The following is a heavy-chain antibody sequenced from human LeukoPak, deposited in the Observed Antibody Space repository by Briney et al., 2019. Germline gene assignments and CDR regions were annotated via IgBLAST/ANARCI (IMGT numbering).Heavy chain of an antibody. CDR2: IYHSGST. Sequence: SETLSLTCTVSGGSISSGGYYWSWIRQPPGKGLEWIGYIYHSGSTYYNPSLKSRVTISVDRSKNQFSLKLTSVTAADTAVYYCARASGFGELLRFDYWGQGTLVTVSS. V-gene: IGHV4-30-2*01. J-gene: IGHJ4*02. CDR3: ARASGFGELLRFDY. D-gene: IGHD3-10*01. CDR1: GGSISSGGYY.